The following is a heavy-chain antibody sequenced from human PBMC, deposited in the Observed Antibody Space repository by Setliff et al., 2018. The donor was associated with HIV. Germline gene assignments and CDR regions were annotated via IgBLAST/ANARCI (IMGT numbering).Heavy chain of an antibody. CDR2: IKSKADGGAT. J-gene: IGHJ4*02. Sequence: PGGSLRLSCAVSGITFGNAWMSWVRQAPGKGLEWVGRIKSKADGGATDYAAPVKGRFSISRDDSQDTLYLEMNSLTNEDTAMYYCATYSSVYYHSDCWGQGTLVTVSS. CDR1: GITFGNAW. CDR3: ATYSSVYYHSDC. V-gene: IGHV3-15*01. D-gene: IGHD3-22*01.